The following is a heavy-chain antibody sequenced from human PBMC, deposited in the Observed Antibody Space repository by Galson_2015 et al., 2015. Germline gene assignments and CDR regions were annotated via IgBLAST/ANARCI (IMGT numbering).Heavy chain of an antibody. J-gene: IGHJ6*02. CDR1: GYSFTSYW. D-gene: IGHD6-25*01. CDR2: IYPGDSDT. CDR3: ARLGQARLPYYYYGMDV. Sequence: QSGAEVKKPEESLKISCKGSGYSFTSYWIGWVRQMPGKGLEWMGIIYPGDSDTRYSPSFQGQVTISADKSISTAYLQWSSLKASDTAMYYCARLGQARLPYYYYGMDVWGQGTTVTVSS. V-gene: IGHV5-51*03.